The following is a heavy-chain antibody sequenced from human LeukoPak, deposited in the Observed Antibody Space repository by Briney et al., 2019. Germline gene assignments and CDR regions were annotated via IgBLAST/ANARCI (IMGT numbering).Heavy chain of an antibody. V-gene: IGHV3-49*04. Sequence: GGSLRLSCTASGFTFGDYAISWGRQAAGKGLEWVGFIRGKAYGGTTEYAASVKGRFTISRDDSKSIAYLQMNSLKTEDTAVYYCTRGGWLEPPYYYYYYGMDVWGQGTRVTVSS. CDR2: IRGKAYGGTT. CDR1: GFTFGDYA. J-gene: IGHJ6*02. D-gene: IGHD6-19*01. CDR3: TRGGWLEPPYYYYYYGMDV.